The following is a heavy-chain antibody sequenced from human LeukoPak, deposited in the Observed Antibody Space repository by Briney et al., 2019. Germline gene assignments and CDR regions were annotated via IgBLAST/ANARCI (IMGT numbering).Heavy chain of an antibody. CDR3: ARNFVPGLVIIEGFDY. V-gene: IGHV1-2*02. CDR2: INPNSGGT. D-gene: IGHD3-9*01. CDR1: GYTFTGYY. J-gene: IGHJ4*02. Sequence: ASVKVSCKASGYTFTGYYMHWVRQAPGQGLEWMGWINPNSGGTNYAQKFQGRVTMTRDTSISTAYMELSRLRSDDTAVYYCARNFVPGLVIIEGFDYWGQGTLVTVSS.